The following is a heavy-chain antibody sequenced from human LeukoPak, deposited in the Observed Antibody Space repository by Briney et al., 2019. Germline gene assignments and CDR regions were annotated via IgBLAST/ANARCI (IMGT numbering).Heavy chain of an antibody. D-gene: IGHD1-7*01. CDR2: ISSSGSTI. Sequence: GGSLRLSCAASGFTFSDYYMSWIRQAPGKGLEGVSYISSSGSTIYYPDSVKGRFTISRDNAKNSLYLQMNSLRAEDTAVYYCARDFAGTTSFDPWGQGTLVTVSS. V-gene: IGHV3-11*04. CDR3: ARDFAGTTSFDP. J-gene: IGHJ5*02. CDR1: GFTFSDYY.